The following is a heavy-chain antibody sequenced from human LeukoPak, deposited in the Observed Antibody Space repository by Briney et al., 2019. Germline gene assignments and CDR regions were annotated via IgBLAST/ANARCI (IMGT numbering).Heavy chain of an antibody. D-gene: IGHD1-26*01. CDR1: GFTFSDYY. CDR2: ISSSGSTI. CDR3: ASSYSGSYPNGPDAFDI. J-gene: IGHJ3*02. V-gene: IGHV3-11*04. Sequence: GSLRLSCAASGFTFSDYYMSWIRQAPGKGLEWVSYISSSGSTIYYADSVKGRFTISRDNAKNSQYLQMNSLRAEDTAVYYCASSYSGSYPNGPDAFDIWGQGTMVTVSS.